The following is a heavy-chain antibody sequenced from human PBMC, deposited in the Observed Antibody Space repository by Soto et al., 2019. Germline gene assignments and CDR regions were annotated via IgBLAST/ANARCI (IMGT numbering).Heavy chain of an antibody. CDR3: ARAGSAASGNPFNY. V-gene: IGHV3-33*08. CDR1: GFDFSSYG. J-gene: IGHJ4*02. D-gene: IGHD6-13*01. Sequence: EQLVEFGGGVVQPGRSLRHSCAASGFDFSSYGMHWVRQAPGKGLEWVAVIWYNGTNKYYADSVKGRFTIARDNSKNTLFLQINSLRVDDTAMYYCARAGSAASGNPFNYWGQGTLVIVSS. CDR2: IWYNGTNK.